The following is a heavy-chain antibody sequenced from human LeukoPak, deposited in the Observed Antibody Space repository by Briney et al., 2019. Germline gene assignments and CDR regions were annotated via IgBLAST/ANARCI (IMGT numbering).Heavy chain of an antibody. J-gene: IGHJ6*03. V-gene: IGHV1-69*13. D-gene: IGHD6-19*01. CDR1: GGTFSSYA. CDR2: IIPIFGTA. Sequence: SVKVSCKASGGTFSSYAISWVRQAPGQGLEWMGGIIPIFGTANYAQKFQGRVTITADESTSTAYMELSSLRFEDTAVYYCARDGGLSSGWYVSYYYMDVWGKGTTVTVSS. CDR3: ARDGGLSSGWYVSYYYMDV.